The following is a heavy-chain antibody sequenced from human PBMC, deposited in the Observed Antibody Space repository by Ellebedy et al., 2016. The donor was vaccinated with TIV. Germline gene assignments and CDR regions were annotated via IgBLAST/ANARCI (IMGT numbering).Heavy chain of an antibody. CDR3: ARGAFYEFWSGYIDH. J-gene: IGHJ4*02. CDR1: GFTIGSYW. V-gene: IGHV3-74*01. Sequence: PGGSLRLSCVASGFTIGSYWMHWVRHVPGKGLVWVSRVNFDGTTTTYADYVKGRFTISRDNDKNTLFLQMDSLGAEDAAVYYCARGAFYEFWSGYIDHWGQGALVTVSS. D-gene: IGHD3-3*01. CDR2: VNFDGTTT.